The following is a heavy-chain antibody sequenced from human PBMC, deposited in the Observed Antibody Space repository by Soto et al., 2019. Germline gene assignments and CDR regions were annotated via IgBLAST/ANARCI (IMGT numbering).Heavy chain of an antibody. CDR1: GGSFIGYY. CDR2: INHSGST. J-gene: IGHJ4*02. D-gene: IGHD6-19*01. CDR3: VRCLQQWRVNHGVFDF. Sequence: SETLSLRCAVYGGSFIGYYWSWIRQPPGKGLEWIGEINHSGSTNYNPSLKSRVTISVDTSKNQFSLKLSSVTAADTAVYYCVRCLQQWRVNHGVFDFWGQGTLVTFSA. V-gene: IGHV4-34*01.